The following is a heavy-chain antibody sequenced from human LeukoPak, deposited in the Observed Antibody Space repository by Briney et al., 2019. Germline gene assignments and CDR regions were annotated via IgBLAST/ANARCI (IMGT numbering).Heavy chain of an antibody. CDR2: ISGVDDTT. CDR1: GFPFSTSA. D-gene: IGHD5-24*01. CDR3: AKYTGRLVENYFDY. J-gene: IGHJ4*02. V-gene: IGHV3-23*01. Sequence: GGSLRLSCAAYGFPFSTSAMSWVRQALGKGLEWISGISGVDDTTYYADSVKGRFTISKDTSKNTLYLQVSSLRDEDMALYYCAKYTGRLVENYFDYWGQGILVTVSS.